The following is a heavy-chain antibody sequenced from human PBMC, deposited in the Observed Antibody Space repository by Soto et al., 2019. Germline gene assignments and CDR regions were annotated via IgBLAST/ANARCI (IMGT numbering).Heavy chain of an antibody. CDR1: GVTFRDLW. CDR3: TTDRPFTGGGVIAT. CDR2: IKSRVNGETT. D-gene: IGHD3-16*02. Sequence: GGSLRLSCAASGVTFRDLWMTWVRQAPGKGLEWVGRIKSRVNGETTDYSAPVKGRFSISRDDSKNTVYLEMTSLKTDDTAVYYCTTDRPFTGGGVIATWGQGTMVTVSS. V-gene: IGHV3-15*01. J-gene: IGHJ3*01.